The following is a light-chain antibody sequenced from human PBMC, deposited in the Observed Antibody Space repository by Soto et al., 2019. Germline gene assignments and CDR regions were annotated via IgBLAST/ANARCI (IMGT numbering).Light chain of an antibody. CDR1: SSDIGGYKF. Sequence: QSVLTQPASVSGSPGQSITISCTGTSSDIGGYKFVSWYQQHPGKAPKLMIYEVSNRPSGVSNRFSGSKSDNTASLTISGLQAEDEADYYCTSYSSSSMVVFGGGTKLTVL. CDR2: EVS. CDR3: TSYSSSSMVV. V-gene: IGLV2-14*01. J-gene: IGLJ2*01.